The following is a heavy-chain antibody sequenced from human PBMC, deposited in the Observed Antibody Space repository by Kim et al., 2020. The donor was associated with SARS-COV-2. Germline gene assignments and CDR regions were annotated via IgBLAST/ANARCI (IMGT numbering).Heavy chain of an antibody. V-gene: IGHV4-59*13. CDR3: ARSGVGDAFDI. Sequence: SETLSLTCTVSGGSISSYYWSWIRQPPGKGLEWIGYIYYSGSTNYNPSLKSRVTISVDTSKNQFSLKLSSVTAADTAVYYCARSGVGDAFDIWGQGTMVTVSS. CDR1: GGSISSYY. J-gene: IGHJ3*02. D-gene: IGHD2-15*01. CDR2: IYYSGST.